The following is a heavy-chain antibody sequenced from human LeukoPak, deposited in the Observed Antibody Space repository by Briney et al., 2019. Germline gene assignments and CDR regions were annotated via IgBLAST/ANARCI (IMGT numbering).Heavy chain of an antibody. Sequence: PSETLSLTCTVSGGSISSCYWSWIRQPPGKGLEWIGYIYYSGSTNYNPSLKSRVTISVDTSKNQFSLKLSSVTAADTAVYYCARVSSGSGFYYGMDVWGQGTTVTVSS. D-gene: IGHD3-10*01. CDR3: ARVSSGSGFYYGMDV. V-gene: IGHV4-59*01. CDR2: IYYSGST. J-gene: IGHJ6*02. CDR1: GGSISSCY.